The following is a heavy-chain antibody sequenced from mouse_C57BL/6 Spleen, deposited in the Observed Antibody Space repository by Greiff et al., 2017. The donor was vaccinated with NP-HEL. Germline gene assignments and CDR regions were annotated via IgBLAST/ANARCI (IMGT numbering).Heavy chain of an antibody. Sequence: EVKLMESGGGLVQPKGSLKLSCAASGFSFNTYAMNWVRQAPGKGLEWVARIRSKSNNYSTFYADSVNDRFTISSDDSERILYLQMNNFKTEDTAMYYGVKGVFAYWGEGTLVTVSA. V-gene: IGHV10-1*01. CDR2: IRSKSNNYST. CDR3: VKGVFAY. CDR1: GFSFNTYA. J-gene: IGHJ3*01.